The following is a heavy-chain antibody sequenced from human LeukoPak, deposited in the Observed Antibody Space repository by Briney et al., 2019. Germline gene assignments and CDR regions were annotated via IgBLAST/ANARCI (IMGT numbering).Heavy chain of an antibody. CDR2: VIHSGAT. CDR3: ARGYDSGGYYAYFDY. Sequence: NPSETLSLTCTVYGGSFRGYYWTWIRQSPWKGLQWIGEVIHSGATNYNPSLTSRLIISVDTSRNQFSLKLSSVTAADTAVYYCARGYDSGGYYAYFDYWGQGALVTVSS. V-gene: IGHV4-34*12. J-gene: IGHJ4*02. CDR1: GGSFRGYY. D-gene: IGHD3-22*01.